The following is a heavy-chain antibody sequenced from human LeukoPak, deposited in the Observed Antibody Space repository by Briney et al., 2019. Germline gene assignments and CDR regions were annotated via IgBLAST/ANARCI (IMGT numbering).Heavy chain of an antibody. CDR2: INPNSGGT. D-gene: IGHD6-19*01. Sequence: ASVKVSCKASGYTFTSYYMHWVRQAPGQGLEWMGWINPNSGGTNYAQKFQGRVTMTRDTSISTAYMELSRLRSDDTAVYYCARDTGYTAVAAAIYWGQGTLVTVSS. CDR1: GYTFTSYY. J-gene: IGHJ4*02. V-gene: IGHV1-2*02. CDR3: ARDTGYTAVAAAIY.